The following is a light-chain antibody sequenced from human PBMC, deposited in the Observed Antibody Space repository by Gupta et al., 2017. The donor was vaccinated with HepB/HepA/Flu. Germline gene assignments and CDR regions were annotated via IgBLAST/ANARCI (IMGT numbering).Light chain of an antibody. CDR3: CSYADSSARV. J-gene: IGLJ2*01. Sequence: SALTQPASVSGSPGQSITISCTGTSSDVGSYNLVSWYQQHPGKAPNLMIYEVTKRPSGVSTRFSGSKSGNTASLTISGLQAEDEADYYGCSYADSSARVFGGGTKLTVL. CDR2: EVT. V-gene: IGLV2-23*02. CDR1: SSDVGSYNL.